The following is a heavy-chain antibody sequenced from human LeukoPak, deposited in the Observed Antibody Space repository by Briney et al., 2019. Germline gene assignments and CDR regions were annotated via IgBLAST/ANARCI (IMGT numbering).Heavy chain of an antibody. J-gene: IGHJ4*02. D-gene: IGHD3-10*01. CDR3: TKGSASGSYRDY. V-gene: IGHV1-8*02. Sequence: ASVKVSCKASGGTFSSYAISWVRQATGQGLEWMGWTNPNSGKTDYAQKFQGRVTMTRNTSISTAYMELSSLRSEDTAVYYCTKGSASGSYRDYWGQGTLVTVSS. CDR2: TNPNSGKT. CDR1: GGTFSSYA.